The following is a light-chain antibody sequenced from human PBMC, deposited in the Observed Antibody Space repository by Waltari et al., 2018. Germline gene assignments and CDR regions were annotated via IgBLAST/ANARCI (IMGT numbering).Light chain of an antibody. CDR3: QQYGSSPPFT. CDR2: GAS. Sequence: EIVLTQSPGTLSLSPAERVTLSCRASQSISSSFLAWYRQKPGQAPSLLIHGASSRAPGIPDRFSGSGSGTDFTLTISRLEPEDFAVYYCQQYGSSPPFTFGQGTKLEI. J-gene: IGKJ2*01. V-gene: IGKV3-20*01. CDR1: QSISSSF.